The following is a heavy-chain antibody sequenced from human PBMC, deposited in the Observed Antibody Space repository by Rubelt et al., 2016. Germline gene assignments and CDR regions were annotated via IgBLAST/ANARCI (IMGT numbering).Heavy chain of an antibody. J-gene: IGHJ5*02. CDR3: AREMFDP. D-gene: IGHD5-24*01. V-gene: IGHV4-59*06. Sequence: QLQLQESGPGLVKPSETLSLTCTVSGGSIRGHYWSWIRQHPGKGLEWIGYIYYSGSTYYNPSLKSRVTISVDTSKNQFSLKLSSVTAADTAVYYCAREMFDPWGQGTLVTVSS. CDR2: IYYSGST. CDR1: GGSIRGHY.